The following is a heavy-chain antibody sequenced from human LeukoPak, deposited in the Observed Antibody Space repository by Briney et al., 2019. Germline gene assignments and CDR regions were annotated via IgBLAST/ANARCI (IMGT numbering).Heavy chain of an antibody. CDR1: EFTFDDYV. J-gene: IGHJ6*02. CDR2: MSWTSGSI. V-gene: IGHV3-9*01. Sequence: GRSLRLSCGVSEFTFDDYVIHWVRQGPGKGLEWVAAMSWTSGSIAYADSVKGRFNIFRDNAQSSLYLQINSLRAEDTAFYYCARSSGSYDGYYGVEVWGQGTTVIVSS. CDR3: ARSSGSYDGYYGVEV. D-gene: IGHD6-19*01.